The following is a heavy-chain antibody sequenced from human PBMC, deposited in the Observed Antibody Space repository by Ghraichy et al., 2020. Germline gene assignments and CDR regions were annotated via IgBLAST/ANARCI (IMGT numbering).Heavy chain of an antibody. Sequence: GGSLRLSCAASGFTFSSYGMHWVRQAPGKGLEWVAVIWYDGSNKYYADSVKGRFTISRDNSKNTLYLQMNSLRAEDTAVYYCARDLRVGATINWFDPWGQGTLVTVSS. CDR3: ARDLRVGATINWFDP. D-gene: IGHD1-26*01. V-gene: IGHV3-33*01. CDR1: GFTFSSYG. CDR2: IWYDGSNK. J-gene: IGHJ5*02.